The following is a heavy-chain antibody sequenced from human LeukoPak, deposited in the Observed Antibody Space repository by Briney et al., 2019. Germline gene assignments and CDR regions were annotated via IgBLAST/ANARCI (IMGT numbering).Heavy chain of an antibody. V-gene: IGHV3-30-3*01. CDR2: ISYDGSNK. D-gene: IGHD3-22*01. Sequence: GGSLRLSCAASGFTFSSCAMHWVRQAPGKGLEWVAVISYDGSNKYYADSVKGRFTISRDNSKNTLYLQMNSLRAEDTAVYYCAHSSGYYWSVGYFDYWGQGTLVTVSS. CDR3: AHSSGYYWSVGYFDY. J-gene: IGHJ4*02. CDR1: GFTFSSCA.